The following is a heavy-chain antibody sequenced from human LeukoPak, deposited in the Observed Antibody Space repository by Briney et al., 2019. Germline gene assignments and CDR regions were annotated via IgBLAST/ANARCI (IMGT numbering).Heavy chain of an antibody. CDR2: INPSGGST. CDR1: GYTFTGYY. J-gene: IGHJ5*02. CDR3: ARDLFTIAAAGTGWFDP. D-gene: IGHD6-13*01. Sequence: ASVKVSCKASGYTFTGYYMHWVRQAPGQGLEWMGIINPSGGSTSYAQKFQGRVTMTRDTSTSTVYMELSSLRSEDTAVYYCARDLFTIAAAGTGWFDPWGQGTLVTVSS. V-gene: IGHV1-46*01.